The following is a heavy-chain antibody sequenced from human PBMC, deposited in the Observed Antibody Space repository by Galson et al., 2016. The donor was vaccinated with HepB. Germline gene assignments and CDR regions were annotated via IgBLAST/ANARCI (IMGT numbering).Heavy chain of an antibody. Sequence: SLRLSCAASGFTFSDSAMHWVRQASGKGLEWVGRIRSKSNNYATAYAASVKGRFTISRDDSKRMAFLQMNSLKTEDTAVYYCTRVGYRLWFGAPIKDYGMDVRGQGTTVTVSS. D-gene: IGHD3-10*01. CDR2: IRSKSNNYAT. V-gene: IGHV3-73*01. J-gene: IGHJ6*02. CDR1: GFTFSDSA. CDR3: TRVGYRLWFGAPIKDYGMDV.